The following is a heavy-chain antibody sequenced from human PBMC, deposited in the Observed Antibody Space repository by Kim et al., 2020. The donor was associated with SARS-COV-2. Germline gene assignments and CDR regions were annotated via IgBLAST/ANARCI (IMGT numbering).Heavy chain of an antibody. J-gene: IGHJ4*02. V-gene: IGHV3-30*02. D-gene: IGHD3-3*01. Sequence: VEGRFTISRDKSKNTLYLQMNSLRAEDTAVYYCAKDLDFWSVYSSSPGDYWGQGTLVTVSS. CDR3: AKDLDFWSVYSSSPGDY.